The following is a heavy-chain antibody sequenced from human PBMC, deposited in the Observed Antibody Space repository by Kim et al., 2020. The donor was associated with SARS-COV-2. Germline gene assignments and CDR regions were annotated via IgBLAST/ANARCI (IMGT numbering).Heavy chain of an antibody. CDR1: GYTFTSYY. V-gene: IGHV1-46*01. CDR2: INPSGGST. J-gene: IGHJ6*02. CDR3: ARDLVGCSGGSCYFRMDV. D-gene: IGHD2-15*01. Sequence: ASVKVSCKASGYTFTSYYMHWVRQAPGQGLEWMGIINPSGGSTSYAQKFQGRVTMTRATSTSTVYMELSSLRSEDTAVYYCARDLVGCSGGSCYFRMDVWGQGTTVTVSS.